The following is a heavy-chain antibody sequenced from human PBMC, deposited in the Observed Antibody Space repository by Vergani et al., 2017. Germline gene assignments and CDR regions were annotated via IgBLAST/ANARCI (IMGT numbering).Heavy chain of an antibody. CDR2: INHSGST. D-gene: IGHD1-1*01. V-gene: IGHV4-61*02. J-gene: IGHJ3*02. CDR1: GGSISSGSYY. Sequence: QVQLQESGPGLVKPSQTLSLTCTVSGGSISSGSYYWSWIRQPAGKGLEWIGEINHSGSTNYNPSLKSRVTISVDTSKNQFSLKLSSVTAADTAVYYCARDHNWNDVDAFDIWGQGTMVTVSS. CDR3: ARDHNWNDVDAFDI.